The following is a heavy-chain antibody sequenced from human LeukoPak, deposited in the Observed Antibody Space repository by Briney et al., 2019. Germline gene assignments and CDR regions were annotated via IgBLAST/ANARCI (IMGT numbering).Heavy chain of an antibody. J-gene: IGHJ4*02. Sequence: GGSLTLSCAASGFIFSSYAMHWVRQAPGKGLEYVSAISSNGGSTYYANSVKGRFTVSRDNSKNTLYLQMGSLRAEDMAVYYCARGTSGTEGRYFDYWGQGTLVTVSS. CDR1: GFIFSSYA. V-gene: IGHV3-64*01. CDR2: ISSNGGST. D-gene: IGHD1-26*01. CDR3: ARGTSGTEGRYFDY.